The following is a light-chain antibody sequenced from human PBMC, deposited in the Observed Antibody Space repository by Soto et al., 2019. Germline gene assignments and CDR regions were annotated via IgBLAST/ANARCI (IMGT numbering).Light chain of an antibody. CDR1: QSVSSSY. Sequence: EIVLTQSPGTLSLSPGERATLSCRASQSVSSSYLAWYQQKPGQAPRLLIYGASSRATGIPDRFSGSGSGTDFTLTISRLEPEDFAVYYCQQYGSSPQTFGQGTNVDI. J-gene: IGKJ1*01. V-gene: IGKV3-20*01. CDR2: GAS. CDR3: QQYGSSPQT.